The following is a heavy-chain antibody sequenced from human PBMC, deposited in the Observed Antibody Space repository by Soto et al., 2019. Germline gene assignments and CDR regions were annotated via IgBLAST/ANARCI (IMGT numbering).Heavy chain of an antibody. J-gene: IGHJ4*02. Sequence: QVQLQESGPGLVKPSETLSLTCTVSGGSISSYYWSWIRQPPGKGLEWIGYIYYSGSTNYNPSLKSRVTISVDTSKNQFSLKLSSVTAADTAVYYCARGTYYYDSSGYYGLDYWGQGTLVTVSS. D-gene: IGHD3-22*01. V-gene: IGHV4-59*01. CDR2: IYYSGST. CDR1: GGSISSYY. CDR3: ARGTYYYDSSGYYGLDY.